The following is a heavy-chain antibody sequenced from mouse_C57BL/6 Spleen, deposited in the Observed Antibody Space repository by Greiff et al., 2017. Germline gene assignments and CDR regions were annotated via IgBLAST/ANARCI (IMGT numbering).Heavy chain of an antibody. CDR3: ARGGNIYYGNPHWYFDV. CDR2: IYPRSGNT. V-gene: IGHV1-81*01. D-gene: IGHD2-1*01. J-gene: IGHJ1*03. Sequence: QVQLKQSGAELARPGASVKLSCKASGYTFTSYGISWVKQRTGQGLEWIGEIYPRSGNTYYNEKFKGKATLTADKSSSTAYMERRSLTSEDSAVYFCARGGNIYYGNPHWYFDVWGTGTTVTVAS. CDR1: GYTFTSYG.